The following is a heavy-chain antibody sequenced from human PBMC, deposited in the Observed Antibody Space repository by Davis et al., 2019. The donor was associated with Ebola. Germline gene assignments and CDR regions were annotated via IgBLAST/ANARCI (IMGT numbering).Heavy chain of an antibody. D-gene: IGHD4-17*01. CDR3: TKDFDYVNGY. CDR1: GFTFSSYW. V-gene: IGHV3-74*01. Sequence: GESLKISCAASGFTFSSYWMHWVRQAPGKGLVWVSRINGDETITAYADSVKGRFAISRDNTKNMLYLQMNSLRAEDTAVYYCTKDFDYVNGYWGQGTLVTVSS. J-gene: IGHJ4*02. CDR2: INGDETIT.